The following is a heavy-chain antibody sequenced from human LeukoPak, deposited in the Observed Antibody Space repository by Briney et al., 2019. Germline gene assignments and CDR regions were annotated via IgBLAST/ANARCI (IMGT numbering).Heavy chain of an antibody. J-gene: IGHJ4*02. CDR3: ARQKYQRGPDVSYFDY. CDR1: GFTFSSYT. Sequence: GGSLRLSCAASGFTFSSYTMNWVRQAPGKGLEWVSYISGSSSTIYYADSVKGRFTISRDNAKNSLYLQMNSLRAEDTAVYYCARQKYQRGPDVSYFDYWGQGTLVTVSS. CDR2: ISGSSSTI. D-gene: IGHD2-8*01. V-gene: IGHV3-48*04.